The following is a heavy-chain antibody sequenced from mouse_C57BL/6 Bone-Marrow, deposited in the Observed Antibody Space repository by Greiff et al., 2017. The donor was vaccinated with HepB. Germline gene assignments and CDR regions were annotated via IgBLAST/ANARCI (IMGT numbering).Heavy chain of an antibody. Sequence: QVQLKESGPELVKPGASVKISCKASGYAFSSSWMNWVKQRPGKGLEWIGRIYPGDGDTNYNGKFKGKATLTADKSSSTAYMQLSSLTSEDSAVYFCAPYGSSYPFDYWGQGTTLTVSS. CDR2: IYPGDGDT. V-gene: IGHV1-82*01. J-gene: IGHJ2*01. CDR1: GYAFSSSW. CDR3: APYGSSYPFDY. D-gene: IGHD1-1*01.